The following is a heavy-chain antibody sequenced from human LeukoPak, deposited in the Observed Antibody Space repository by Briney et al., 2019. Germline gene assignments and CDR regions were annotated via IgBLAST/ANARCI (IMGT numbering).Heavy chain of an antibody. V-gene: IGHV4-4*07. CDR1: GGSISSNY. J-gene: IGHJ4*02. CDR3: AMSSGFPYFDY. Sequence: SSETLSLTCTVSGGSISSNYWSWIRQPAGKGLEWIGRIYTSGDTNYNPSLQSRVTMSVDTSKTQFSLKLRSVTAADTAVYYCAMSSGFPYFDYWGLGSLVTVSS. CDR2: IYTSGDT. D-gene: IGHD6-19*01.